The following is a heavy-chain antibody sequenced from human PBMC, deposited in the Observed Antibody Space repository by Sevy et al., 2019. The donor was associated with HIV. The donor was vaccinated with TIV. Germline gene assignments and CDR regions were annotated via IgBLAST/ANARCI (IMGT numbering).Heavy chain of an antibody. CDR3: ATDPARKYRYGDDY. CDR2: IKETGTEQ. V-gene: IGHV3-7*01. CDR1: GFTFSNYW. D-gene: IGHD3-10*01. Sequence: GGSLRLSCAASGFTFSNYWMAWVRQAPGEGLEWLANIKETGTEQYYVDSVKGRFTISRDNAKNSLYLQMNSLRAEDTAIYYCATDPARKYRYGDDYWGQGSLVTVS. J-gene: IGHJ4*02.